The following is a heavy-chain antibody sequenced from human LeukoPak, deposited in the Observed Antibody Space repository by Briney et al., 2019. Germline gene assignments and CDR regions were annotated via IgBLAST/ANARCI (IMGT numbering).Heavy chain of an antibody. CDR3: ARGGIFGVVMSYYYFDY. D-gene: IGHD3-3*01. CDR2: INHSGST. Sequence: PSETLSLTCTVSGGSISSYYWSWIRQPPGKGLEWIGEINHSGSTNYNPSLKSRVTISVDTSRNQFSLKLSSVTAADTAVYYCARGGIFGVVMSYYYFDYWGQGTLVTVSS. J-gene: IGHJ4*02. CDR1: GGSISSYY. V-gene: IGHV4-34*01.